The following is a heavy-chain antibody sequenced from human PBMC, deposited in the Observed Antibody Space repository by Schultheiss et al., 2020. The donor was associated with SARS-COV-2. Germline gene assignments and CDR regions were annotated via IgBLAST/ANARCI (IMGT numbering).Heavy chain of an antibody. CDR1: TFGDYA. CDR3: ARAPARRGGWGVYYDSSGYSNWFDP. V-gene: IGHV4-30-2*03. CDR2: IYYSGST. Sequence: TFGDYAMSWFRQAPGKGLEWIGSIYYSGSTYYNPSLKSRVTISVDTSKNQFSLKLSSVTAADTAVYYCARAPARRGGWGVYYDSSGYSNWFDPWGQGTLVTVSS. D-gene: IGHD3-22*01. J-gene: IGHJ5*02.